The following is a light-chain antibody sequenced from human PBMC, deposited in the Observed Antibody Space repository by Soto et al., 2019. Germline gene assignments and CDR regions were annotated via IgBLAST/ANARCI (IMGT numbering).Light chain of an antibody. CDR2: SSS. Sequence: ELGLKKSPGTVSLSTGDRATLSCRASQSVSSTYLAWYQQRPGQAPRLLIYSSSSRASGIPDRFSGSGSGTDFTLTISRLEPEDFAVYYCQQYRTSPPTWTFGQGTKVDIK. V-gene: IGKV3-20*01. J-gene: IGKJ1*01. CDR1: QSVSSTY. CDR3: QQYRTSPPTWT.